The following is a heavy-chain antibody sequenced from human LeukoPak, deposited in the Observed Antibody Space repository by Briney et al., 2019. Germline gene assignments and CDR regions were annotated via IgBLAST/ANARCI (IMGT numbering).Heavy chain of an antibody. D-gene: IGHD3-22*01. Sequence: PGGSLRLSCEASGFTFSHYWMHWVRQAPGKGVVWVSRTNTDGSSTSYVDSVKGRFAISRDNAKNTMYLQMNSLRAEDTAMYYCVPTDSSGLDWGQGTLVTVSS. CDR2: TNTDGSST. V-gene: IGHV3-74*01. J-gene: IGHJ4*02. CDR3: VPTDSSGLD. CDR1: GFTFSHYW.